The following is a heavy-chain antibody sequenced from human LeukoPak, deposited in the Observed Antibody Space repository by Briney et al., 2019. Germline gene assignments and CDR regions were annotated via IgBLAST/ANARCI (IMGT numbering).Heavy chain of an antibody. Sequence: PGGSLRLSCAASGFTFSNAWMSWVRQAPGKGLEWVGRIKSKTDGGTTDYAAPVKGRFTISRDDSKNTLYLQMNSLKTEDTAVYYCTTALYSSGWLTAEYFQHWGQGTLVTVSS. CDR1: GFTFSNAW. CDR2: IKSKTDGGTT. D-gene: IGHD6-19*01. CDR3: TTALYSSGWLTAEYFQH. V-gene: IGHV3-15*01. J-gene: IGHJ1*01.